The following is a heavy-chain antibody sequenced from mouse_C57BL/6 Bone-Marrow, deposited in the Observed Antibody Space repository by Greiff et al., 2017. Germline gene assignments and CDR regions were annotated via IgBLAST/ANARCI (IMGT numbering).Heavy chain of an antibody. V-gene: IGHV5-9-1*02. CDR1: GFTFSSYA. Sequence: EVMLVESGEGLVKPGGSLKLSCAASGFTFSSYAMSWVRQTPEKRLEWVAYISSGGDYIYYADTVKGRFTISRDTARNTLYLQMSSLKSEDTAMYYCTRGYYGSVYYYAMDYWGQGTSVTVSS. CDR2: ISSGGDYI. CDR3: TRGYYGSVYYYAMDY. J-gene: IGHJ4*01. D-gene: IGHD1-1*01.